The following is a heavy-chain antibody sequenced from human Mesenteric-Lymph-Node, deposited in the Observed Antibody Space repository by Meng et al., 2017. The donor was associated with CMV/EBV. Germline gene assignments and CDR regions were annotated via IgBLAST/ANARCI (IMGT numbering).Heavy chain of an antibody. Sequence: GGSLRLSCAASGFTFSSYGMHWVRQAPGKGLEWVAVIWYDGSNKYYADSVKRRFTISRDNSKNTLYLQMNSLRAEDTAVYYCAKGGGYCSSTSCPPEYYFDYWGQGTLVTVSS. D-gene: IGHD2-2*01. CDR3: AKGGGYCSSTSCPPEYYFDY. V-gene: IGHV3-33*06. J-gene: IGHJ4*02. CDR1: GFTFSSYG. CDR2: IWYDGSNK.